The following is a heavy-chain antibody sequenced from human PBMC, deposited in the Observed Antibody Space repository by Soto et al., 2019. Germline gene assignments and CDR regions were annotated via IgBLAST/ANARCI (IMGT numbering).Heavy chain of an antibody. V-gene: IGHV3-23*01. D-gene: IGHD5-12*01. J-gene: IGHJ4*02. CDR3: AKDRDGYNSGFDY. Sequence: PGGSLRLSCAVSGFTFNSYGMSWVRQAPGKGLEWVSAISASGGSRYYADSVKGRFTISRDNSKNTLFLQMNSLRAEDTAVYYCAKDRDGYNSGFDYWGQGTLVTVSS. CDR1: GFTFNSYG. CDR2: ISASGGSR.